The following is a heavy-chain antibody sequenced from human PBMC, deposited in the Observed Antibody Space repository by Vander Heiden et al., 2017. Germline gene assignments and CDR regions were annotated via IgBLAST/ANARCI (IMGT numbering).Heavy chain of an antibody. CDR3: ARLRGLPPYYYYYGMDV. CDR1: GFTFSSYS. V-gene: IGHV3-21*01. Sequence: EVQLVESGGGLVKPGGSLRLSCAASGFTFSSYSMNWVRQAPGKGLEWVSSISSSSSYIYYADSVKGRFTISRDNAKNSLYLQMNSLRAEDTAVYYCARLRGLPPYYYYYGMDVWGQGTTVTVSS. CDR2: ISSSSSYI. J-gene: IGHJ6*02.